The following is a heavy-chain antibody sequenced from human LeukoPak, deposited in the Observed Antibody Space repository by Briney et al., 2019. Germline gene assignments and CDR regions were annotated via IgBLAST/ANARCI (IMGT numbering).Heavy chain of an antibody. CDR1: GYTFTSYG. CDR2: INAYNGNT. CDR3: AREALTGAFDP. Sequence: ASVKVSCKASGYTFTSYGISWVRQAPGQGLAWMGWINAYNGNTNYAQKLQGRVTMTTETSTSTAYMELRSLRSDDTAVYYCAREALTGAFDPWGQGTLVIVSS. D-gene: IGHD7-27*01. J-gene: IGHJ5*02. V-gene: IGHV1-18*01.